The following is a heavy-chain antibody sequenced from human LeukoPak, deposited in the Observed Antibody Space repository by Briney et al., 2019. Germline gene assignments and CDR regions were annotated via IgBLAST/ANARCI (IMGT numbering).Heavy chain of an antibody. CDR1: GGTFSSYA. Sequence: VASVKVSCKASGGTFSSYAISWVRQAPGQGLEWMGGIIPIFGTANYAQKFQGRVTITADKSTSTAYMELSSLRSEDTAVYYCARAEEVGGIAAAGGYYFDYWGQGTLVTVSS. V-gene: IGHV1-69*06. CDR2: IIPIFGTA. D-gene: IGHD6-13*01. J-gene: IGHJ4*02. CDR3: ARAEEVGGIAAAGGYYFDY.